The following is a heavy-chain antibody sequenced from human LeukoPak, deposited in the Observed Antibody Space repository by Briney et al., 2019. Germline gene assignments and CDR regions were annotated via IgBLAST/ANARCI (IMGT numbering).Heavy chain of an antibody. V-gene: IGHV3-23*01. Sequence: GGSLRLSCAASGFTFSSYAMSWVRQAPGKGLEWVSAISGSGGSTYYADSVKGRFTISRDNSKNTLYLQMNSLRAEDTAVYYCAKSPTRINYGGNSAVYWGQGTLVTVSS. J-gene: IGHJ4*02. CDR1: GFTFSSYA. CDR2: ISGSGGST. D-gene: IGHD4-23*01. CDR3: AKSPTRINYGGNSAVY.